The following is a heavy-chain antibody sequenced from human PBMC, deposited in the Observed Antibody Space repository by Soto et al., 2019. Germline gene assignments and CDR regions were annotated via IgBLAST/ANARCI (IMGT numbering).Heavy chain of an antibody. J-gene: IGHJ3*02. V-gene: IGHV3-74*01. D-gene: IGHD6-19*01. Sequence: EVQLVESGGGLVQPGGSLRLSCVASGFTFSTYWMHWVRQAPGKGLVCVSGINSDGSSTSYADSVKGRFTISRDNAKNTLYPQMTILLSECMAVYCCARVRRAGDLDIWCQGTMVTVSA. CDR1: GFTFSTYW. CDR3: ARVRRAGDLDI. CDR2: INSDGSST.